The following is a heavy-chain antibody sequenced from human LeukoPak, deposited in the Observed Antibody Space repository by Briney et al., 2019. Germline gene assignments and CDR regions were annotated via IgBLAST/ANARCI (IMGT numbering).Heavy chain of an antibody. Sequence: GGSLRLSCAASGLTLSNYYMSWIRQAPGKGLEWVSYISNIGSTTHHADSVKGRLTISRDTAKNSLYLQMNSLRAEDTAVYYCASDISNKGFDYWGQGTLVTVSS. CDR3: ASDISNKGFDY. V-gene: IGHV3-11*04. J-gene: IGHJ4*02. CDR2: ISNIGSTT. D-gene: IGHD3-3*02. CDR1: GLTLSNYY.